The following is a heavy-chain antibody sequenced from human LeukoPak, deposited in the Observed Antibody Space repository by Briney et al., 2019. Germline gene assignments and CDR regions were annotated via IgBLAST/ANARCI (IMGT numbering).Heavy chain of an antibody. D-gene: IGHD1-26*01. CDR1: GFTFSSYE. CDR3: ARGGYSGSYYSYYYMDV. CDR2: IYSGGST. Sequence: GGSLRLSCAASGFTFSSYEMNWVRQAPGKGLEWVSVIYSGGSTYYADSVKGRFTISRDNSKNTLYLQMNSLRAEDTAVYYCARGGYSGSYYSYYYMDVWGKGTTVTISS. J-gene: IGHJ6*03. V-gene: IGHV3-53*01.